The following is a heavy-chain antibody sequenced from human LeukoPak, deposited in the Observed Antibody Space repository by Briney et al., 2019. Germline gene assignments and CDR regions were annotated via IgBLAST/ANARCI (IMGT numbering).Heavy chain of an antibody. CDR2: IRYDGSNK. Sequence: GGSLRLSCVTSGFTFSSYGMHWVRQAPGKGLEWVAFIRYDGSNKYYADSVKGRFTISRDNSKNTLYLQMNSLRAEDTAVYYCAKVQHYYGSGSYGDYWGQGTLVTVSS. V-gene: IGHV3-30*02. J-gene: IGHJ4*02. D-gene: IGHD3-10*01. CDR1: GFTFSSYG. CDR3: AKVQHYYGSGSYGDY.